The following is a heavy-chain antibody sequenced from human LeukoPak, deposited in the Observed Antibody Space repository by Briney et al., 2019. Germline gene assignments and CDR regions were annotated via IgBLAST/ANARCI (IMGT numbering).Heavy chain of an antibody. CDR1: GFTFSSYW. V-gene: IGHV3-74*01. D-gene: IGHD2-2*01. Sequence: AGGSLRLSCAASGFTFSSYWMHWVRQAPGKRLVWVSRINSDGSSTSYADSVKGRFTISRENAKNTLHLQMNSPRAEDTAVYYCVREGYCSSNSCLQNAFDIWGQGTMVTVSS. J-gene: IGHJ3*02. CDR2: INSDGSST. CDR3: VREGYCSSNSCLQNAFDI.